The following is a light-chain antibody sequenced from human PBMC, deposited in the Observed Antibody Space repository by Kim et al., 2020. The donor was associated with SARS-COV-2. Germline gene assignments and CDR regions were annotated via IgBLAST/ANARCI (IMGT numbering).Light chain of an antibody. J-gene: IGKJ2*01. CDR1: QGINNY. Sequence: SASVGDRVTITCRASQGINNYLAWYQQTPGKAPKLLIYVASTVQSGVPSRFRGSGSGTDFTLTITNLQPEDFATYYCQQLNSYPQTFGQGTKLEI. CDR2: VAS. CDR3: QQLNSYPQT. V-gene: IGKV1-9*01.